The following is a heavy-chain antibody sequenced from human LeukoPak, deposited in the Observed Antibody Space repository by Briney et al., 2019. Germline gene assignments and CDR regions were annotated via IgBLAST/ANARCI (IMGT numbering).Heavy chain of an antibody. CDR3: ARADYYGSGSSNDY. J-gene: IGHJ4*02. Sequence: SETLSLTCTVSGGSVSSYYWSWIRQPPGKGLEWIWYIYYSGSTNYNPSLKSRVTISVDTSKNQFSLKLSSVTAADTAVYYCARADYYGSGSSNDYWGQGKLGTVSS. CDR2: IYYSGST. D-gene: IGHD3-10*01. V-gene: IGHV4-59*02. CDR1: GGSVSSYY.